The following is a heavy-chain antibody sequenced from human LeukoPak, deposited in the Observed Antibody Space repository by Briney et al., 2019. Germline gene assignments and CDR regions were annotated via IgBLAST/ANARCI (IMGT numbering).Heavy chain of an antibody. CDR2: IYTSGST. V-gene: IGHV4-4*07. CDR3: ARGSYDYVWGSYRYTGYYFDY. D-gene: IGHD3-16*02. J-gene: IGHJ4*02. CDR1: GGSISSYY. Sequence: SETLSLTCTVSGGSISSYYWSWIRQPAGKGLEWIGRIYTSGSTNYNPSLKSRVTMSVDTSKNQFSLKLSSVTAADTAVYYCARGSYDYVWGSYRYTGYYFDYWGQGTLVTVSS.